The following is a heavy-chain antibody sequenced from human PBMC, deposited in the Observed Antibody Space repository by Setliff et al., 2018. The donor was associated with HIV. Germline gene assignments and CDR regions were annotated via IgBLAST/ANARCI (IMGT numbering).Heavy chain of an antibody. J-gene: IGHJ4*02. CDR1: RGTFRNSA. D-gene: IGHD3-16*01. Sequence: SVKVSCKASRGTFRNSAINWVRQAPGQGLVWMGGIITLFGEANYAQKFQGRVTITAGESTSTAYMELNSLRSDDAAVYYCARQPYYDDDGTNLPSEWRVLGWGQGTLVTVSS. CDR2: IITLFGEA. V-gene: IGHV1-69*13. CDR3: ARQPYYDDDGTNLPSEWRVLG.